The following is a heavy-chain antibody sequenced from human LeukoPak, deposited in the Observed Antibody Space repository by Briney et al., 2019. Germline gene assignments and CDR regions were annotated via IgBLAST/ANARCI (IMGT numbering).Heavy chain of an antibody. CDR2: ISAYNGNT. CDR1: GYTFTSYG. J-gene: IGHJ4*02. CDR3: ARDLYYDFWSGYYTGAKQTYYFDY. D-gene: IGHD3-3*01. V-gene: IGHV1-18*01. Sequence: ASVKVSCKASGYTFTSYGISWVRQAPGQGLEWMGRISAYNGNTNYAQKLQGRVTMTTDTSTSTAYMELRSLRSDDAAVYYCARDLYYDFWSGYYTGAKQTYYFDYWGQGTLVTVSS.